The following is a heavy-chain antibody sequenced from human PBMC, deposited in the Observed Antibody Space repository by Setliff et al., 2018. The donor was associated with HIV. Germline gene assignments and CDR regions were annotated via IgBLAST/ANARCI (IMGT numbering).Heavy chain of an antibody. J-gene: IGHJ3*02. D-gene: IGHD1-26*01. V-gene: IGHV1-69*05. CDR3: VRGHSHGYGYSGSYGPFDI. CDR1: GGTFSSYA. CDR2: IIAMFGTL. Sequence: SVKVSCKASGGTFSSYALNWVRQAPGQGLEWMGGIIAMFGTLNFAQKFQGRVAITTDESTSTAYMELNSLRSEDTAVYYCVRGHSHGYGYSGSYGPFDIWGQGTMVT.